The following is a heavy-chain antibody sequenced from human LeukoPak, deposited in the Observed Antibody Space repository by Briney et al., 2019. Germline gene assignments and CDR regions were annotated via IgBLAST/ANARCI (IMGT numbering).Heavy chain of an antibody. D-gene: IGHD3-22*01. CDR2: INPNSGGT. CDR1: GYTFTGYY. Sequence: ASVKVSRKASGYTFTGYYMHWVRQAPGQGLEWMGWINPNSGGTNYAQKFQGRVTMTRDTSISTAYMELSRLRSDDTAVYYCARMYYDSSGYYYGYWGQGTLVTVSS. V-gene: IGHV1-2*02. J-gene: IGHJ4*02. CDR3: ARMYYDSSGYYYGY.